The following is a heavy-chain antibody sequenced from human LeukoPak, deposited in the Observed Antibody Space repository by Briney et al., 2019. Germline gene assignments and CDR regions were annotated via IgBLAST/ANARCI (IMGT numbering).Heavy chain of an antibody. Sequence: GGSLRLYCAASGFSFSSYAMSWVRLAPGKGLEWVSAISGSGGSTYYADSVKGRFTISRDNSKNTLYLQMNSLRAEDTAVYYCAKDVERYYDSSGAHYHDYWGQGTLVTVSS. CDR3: AKDVERYYDSSGAHYHDY. D-gene: IGHD3-22*01. J-gene: IGHJ4*02. V-gene: IGHV3-23*01. CDR2: ISGSGGST. CDR1: GFSFSSYA.